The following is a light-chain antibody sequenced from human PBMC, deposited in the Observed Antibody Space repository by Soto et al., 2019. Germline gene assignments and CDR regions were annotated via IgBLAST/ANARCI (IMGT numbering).Light chain of an antibody. CDR1: SSDVGGYNY. CDR2: DVS. CDR3: TSYTSSKTLV. J-gene: IGLJ1*01. V-gene: IGLV2-14*01. Sequence: QSALTQPASVSGSPGQSITIPCTGTSSDVGGYNYVAWYQQHPGKAPKLMIYDVSNRPSGVSDRFSASKSGNTASLTISALQAEDDADYYCTSYTSSKTLVFGTGTKLTVL.